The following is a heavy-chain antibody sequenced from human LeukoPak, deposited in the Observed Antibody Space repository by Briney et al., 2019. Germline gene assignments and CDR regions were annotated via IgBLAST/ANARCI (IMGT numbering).Heavy chain of an antibody. Sequence: ASVKVTCKSSGDTSNYAFSWVRQDPGQGLEWMGGIIPMARTAQYAQKFQGRVTITMDDSTRTAYMEVSSLRSDDTAVHFCARERSYETGMRAHYYFDYWGQGTLVTVSS. V-gene: IGHV1-69*05. J-gene: IGHJ4*02. D-gene: IGHD3-3*01. CDR1: GDTSNYA. CDR3: ARERSYETGMRAHYYFDY. CDR2: IIPMARTA.